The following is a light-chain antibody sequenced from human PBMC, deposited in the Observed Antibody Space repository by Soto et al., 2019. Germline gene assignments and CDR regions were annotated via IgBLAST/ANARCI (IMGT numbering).Light chain of an antibody. V-gene: IGLV2-14*03. CDR2: DVS. Sequence: QSVLTQPASVSGSPGQSITISCTGTSSDVGGYNYVSWYQQHPGKAPKLMIYDVSNRPSGVSYRFSGSQSGNTASLTISGLQAEDEADYHCSSYISSNTDYVFGTGTKLTVL. J-gene: IGLJ1*01. CDR3: SSYISSNTDYV. CDR1: SSDVGGYNY.